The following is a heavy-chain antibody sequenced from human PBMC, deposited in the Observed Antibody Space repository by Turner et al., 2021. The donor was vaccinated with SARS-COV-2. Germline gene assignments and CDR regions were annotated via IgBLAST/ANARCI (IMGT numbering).Heavy chain of an antibody. D-gene: IGHD6-19*01. CDR2: ISGYNDNR. CDR3: AREDTSGLFDY. V-gene: IGHV1-18*04. J-gene: IGHJ4*02. CDR1: GYPFTSYA. Sequence: QVYLVQSGPEVKKPGASVKVSCKASGYPFTSYAISWVRQAPGHGLEWMGMISGYNDNRMYEQNFQGRATMTKDASTNTAVMELRSLRSDDTAVYFCAREDTSGLFDYWGQGTLVTVSS.